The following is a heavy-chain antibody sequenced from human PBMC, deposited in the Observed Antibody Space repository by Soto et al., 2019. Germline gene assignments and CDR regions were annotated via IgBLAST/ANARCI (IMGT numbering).Heavy chain of an antibody. V-gene: IGHV3-66*04. J-gene: IGHJ3*02. CDR2: IYSGGST. CDR1: GFTVSGNY. CDR3: ARHLPHHQKRVVIPPLDASDI. D-gene: IGHD3-22*01. Sequence: GGSLRLSCAASGFTVSGNYMSWVRQAPGKGLEWVSVIYSGGSTYYADSVKGRFTISRANSKNTLSLQMNSLRAEPTAVYYSARHLPHHQKRVVIPPLDASDIWGPGTMVTVSS.